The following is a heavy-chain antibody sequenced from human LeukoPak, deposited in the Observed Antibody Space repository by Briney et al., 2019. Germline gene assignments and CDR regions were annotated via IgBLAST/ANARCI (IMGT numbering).Heavy chain of an antibody. CDR2: ISFDGSNK. CDR3: VKSVSTGLDVIDF. CDR1: GFAFSSCG. Sequence: GRSLRLSCAASGFAFSSCGMHWVRQAPGKGLEWVAFISFDGSNKYSADSVKGRFTIPRDNFKNTLFLQMNTLRAEDTAIYYCVKSVSTGLDVIDFWGQGTLVTVSS. V-gene: IGHV3-30*18. J-gene: IGHJ4*02. D-gene: IGHD3-9*01.